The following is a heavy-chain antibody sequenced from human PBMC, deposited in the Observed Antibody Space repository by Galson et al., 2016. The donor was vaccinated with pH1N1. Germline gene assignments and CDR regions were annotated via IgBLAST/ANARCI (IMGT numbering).Heavy chain of an antibody. D-gene: IGHD5-24*01. Sequence: SLRLSCAVSGFTVSDNYMNWVRQAPGKGLEWVSIIYSGGNTYYTDSVNGRFTISRNNTKNTVSLQMISLRVADKGLYYCARVRGRGWPEYFQDWGQGTLVTVSS. CDR2: IYSGGNT. CDR3: ARVRGRGWPEYFQD. V-gene: IGHV3-53*01. CDR1: GFTVSDNY. J-gene: IGHJ1*01.